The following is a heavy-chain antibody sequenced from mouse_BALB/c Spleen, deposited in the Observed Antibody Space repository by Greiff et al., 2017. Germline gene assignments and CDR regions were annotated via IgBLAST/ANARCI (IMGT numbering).Heavy chain of an antibody. D-gene: IGHD1-2*01. J-gene: IGHJ3*01. Sequence: DVQLQESGPGLVKPSQSLSLTCTVTGYSITSDYAWNWIRQFPGNKLEWMGYISYSGSTSYNPSLKSRISITRDTSKNQFFLQLNSVTTEDTATYYCARSDYGYWFAYWGQGTLVTVSA. CDR2: ISYSGST. CDR3: ARSDYGYWFAY. CDR1: GYSITSDYA. V-gene: IGHV3-2*02.